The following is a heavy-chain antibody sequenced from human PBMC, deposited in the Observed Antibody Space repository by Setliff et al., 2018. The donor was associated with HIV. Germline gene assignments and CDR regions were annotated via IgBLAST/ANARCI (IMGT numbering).Heavy chain of an antibody. V-gene: IGHV1-8*02. CDR1: GYTFTSYD. D-gene: IGHD3-22*01. J-gene: IGHJ6*03. Sequence: ASVKVSCKASGYTFTSYDINWVRQATGQGLEWMGWMNPNSGNTGYAQKFQGRVTMTRDASISTAYMELNNLKFEDTAVYYCARARRDSYDRGRRNHYYIDVWGKGTTVTVS. CDR2: MNPNSGNT. CDR3: ARARRDSYDRGRRNHYYIDV.